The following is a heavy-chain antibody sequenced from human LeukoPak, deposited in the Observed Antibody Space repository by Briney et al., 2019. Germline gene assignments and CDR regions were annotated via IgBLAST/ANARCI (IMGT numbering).Heavy chain of an antibody. CDR2: ISYDGSNK. J-gene: IGHJ4*02. D-gene: IGHD6-19*01. V-gene: IGHV3-30-3*01. Sequence: PGRSLRLSCAASGFTFSSYAMHWVRQAQGKGLEWVAVISYDGSNKYYADSVKGRFTISRDNSKNTLYLQMNSLRAEDTAVYYCARGAVAGSDYFDYWGQGTLVTVSS. CDR1: GFTFSSYA. CDR3: ARGAVAGSDYFDY.